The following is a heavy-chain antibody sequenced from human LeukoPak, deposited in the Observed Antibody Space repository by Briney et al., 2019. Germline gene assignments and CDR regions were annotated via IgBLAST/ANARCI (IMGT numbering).Heavy chain of an antibody. Sequence: PSETLSLTCTVSGGSISSYYWSWIRQPAGKGLEWIGRIYTSGSTNYDPSLKSRVTMSVDTSKNQFSLKLSSVTAADTAVYYCARLTIGIYYYYYRDVWGKGTTVTVSS. J-gene: IGHJ6*03. CDR1: GGSISSYY. CDR2: IYTSGST. D-gene: IGHD2/OR15-2a*01. V-gene: IGHV4-4*07. CDR3: ARLTIGIYYYYYRDV.